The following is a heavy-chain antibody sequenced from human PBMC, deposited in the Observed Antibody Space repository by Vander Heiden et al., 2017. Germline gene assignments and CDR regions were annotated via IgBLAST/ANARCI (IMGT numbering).Heavy chain of an antibody. Sequence: EVHLLDSGGGLVQPGGSLRLSCAASGFTFSSYAMSWVRQAPGKGLEWVSAISGRGDTTYYADSVKGRFTISRDNSKNTLYLQMNSLRDEDTAVYYCAKKRGVAGTGDFDYWGQGTLVTVSS. D-gene: IGHD2-15*01. V-gene: IGHV3-23*01. CDR2: ISGRGDTT. J-gene: IGHJ4*02. CDR1: GFTFSSYA. CDR3: AKKRGVAGTGDFDY.